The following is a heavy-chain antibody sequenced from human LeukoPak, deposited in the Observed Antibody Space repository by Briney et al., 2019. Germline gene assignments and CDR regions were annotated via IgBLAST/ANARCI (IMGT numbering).Heavy chain of an antibody. CDR1: GFTFSSYA. V-gene: IGHV3-23*01. J-gene: IGHJ3*02. D-gene: IGHD3-10*01. Sequence: GGSLRLSCAASGFTFSSYAMSWVRQAPGKGLEWVSAISGSGGSTHYADSVKGRFTISRDNSKNTLYLQMNSLRAEDTAVYYCAKAVDYYGSGNYDAFDIWGQGTMVTVSS. CDR2: ISGSGGST. CDR3: AKAVDYYGSGNYDAFDI.